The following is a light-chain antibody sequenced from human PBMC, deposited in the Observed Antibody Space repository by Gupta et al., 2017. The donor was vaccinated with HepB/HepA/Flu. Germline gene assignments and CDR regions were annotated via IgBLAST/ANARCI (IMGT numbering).Light chain of an antibody. V-gene: IGLV3-21*03. CDR3: QVWDSSSDHYV. CDR2: DDS. J-gene: IGLJ1*01. Sequence: SYVLTPPPSVSVAPGKTSRITCGGNNIGSKSVHWYQQKPGQAPVLVVYDDSDRPSGIPERFSGSNSGNTATLTISRVEAGDEANYYCQVWDSSSDHYVFGTGTKVTVL. CDR1: NIGSKS.